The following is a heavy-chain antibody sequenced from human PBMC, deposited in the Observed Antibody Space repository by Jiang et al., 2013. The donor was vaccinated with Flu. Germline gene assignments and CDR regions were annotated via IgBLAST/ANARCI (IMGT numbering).Heavy chain of an antibody. Sequence: VQLVESGGDVVQPGRSLRLSCAASGFTFNNYFVHWVRQAPGKGLEWVAVISYDGDNQYYADSVKGRFTISRNNSKNTLDLQMNSLRADDTAVYYCTTPPDSTGHYSWVAYYWGQGTLVTVSS. CDR1: GFTFNNYF. CDR3: TTPPDSTGHYSWVAYY. V-gene: IGHV3-30-3*01. D-gene: IGHD3-22*01. CDR2: ISYDGDNQ. J-gene: IGHJ4*02.